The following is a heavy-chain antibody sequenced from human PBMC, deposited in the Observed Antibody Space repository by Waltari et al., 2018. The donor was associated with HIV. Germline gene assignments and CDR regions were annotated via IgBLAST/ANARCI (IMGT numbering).Heavy chain of an antibody. CDR1: GFTFSSYG. CDR2: IWYEGSNK. V-gene: IGHV3-33*01. Sequence: QVQLVESGGGVVQPGRSLRLSCAASGFTFSSYGMHWVRQAPGKGLEWVAGIWYEGSNKYYADSVKGRFTISRDNSKNTLYLQMNSLRAEDTAVYYCARDTAAAGPYYYYYGMDVWGQGTTVTVSS. J-gene: IGHJ6*02. CDR3: ARDTAAAGPYYYYYGMDV. D-gene: IGHD6-13*01.